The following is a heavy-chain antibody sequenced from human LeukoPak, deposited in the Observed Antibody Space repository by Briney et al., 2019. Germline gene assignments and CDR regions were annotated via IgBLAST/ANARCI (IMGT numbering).Heavy chain of an antibody. J-gene: IGHJ5*01. D-gene: IGHD3-16*02. Sequence: GASVKVSCKASGYTFTNYAMSWVRQAPGQGLEWMGWINSNTGNPAYAQGFTGRFVFSLDTSVTTTYLQISGLKAEDTAVYYCARAYQPLGGLSFPDSWGQGTLVTVSS. CDR3: ARAYQPLGGLSFPDS. CDR1: GYTFTNYA. CDR2: INSNTGNP. V-gene: IGHV7-4-1*02.